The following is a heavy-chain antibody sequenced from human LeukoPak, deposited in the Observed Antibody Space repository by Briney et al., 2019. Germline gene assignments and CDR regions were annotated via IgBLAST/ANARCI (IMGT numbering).Heavy chain of an antibody. CDR1: GFTFDDHG. CDR2: ITRNGGTT. Sequence: PGGSLRLSCAASGFTFDDHGMNWVRQAPGKGLEWVSGITRNGGTTGYSDSVRGRFTISRDNAKNSLYLQMNSLRAEDTAFYRCVRDRSYGAFDSWGLGTLVTVSS. D-gene: IGHD5-18*01. CDR3: VRDRSYGAFDS. V-gene: IGHV3-20*01. J-gene: IGHJ4*02.